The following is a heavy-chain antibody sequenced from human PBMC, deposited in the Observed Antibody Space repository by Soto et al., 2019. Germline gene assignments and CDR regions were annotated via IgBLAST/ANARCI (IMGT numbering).Heavy chain of an antibody. J-gene: IGHJ4*02. D-gene: IGHD3-3*01. V-gene: IGHV4-34*01. CDR2: INHSGST. Sequence: SETLSLSCAVYGGSFSGYYWSWIRQPPGKGLEWIGDINHSGSTYYNPSLKSRVTISVDTSKNQFSLKLSSVTAADTAVYYCARAPSYDFWSGYYFDYWGQGTLVTVSS. CDR1: GGSFSGYY. CDR3: ARAPSYDFWSGYYFDY.